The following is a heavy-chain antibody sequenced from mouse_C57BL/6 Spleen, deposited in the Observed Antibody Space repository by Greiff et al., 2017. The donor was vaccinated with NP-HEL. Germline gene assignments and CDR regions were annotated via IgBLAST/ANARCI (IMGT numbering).Heavy chain of an antibody. Sequence: DVMLVESGEGLVKPGGSLKLSCAASGFTFSSYAMSWVRQTPEKRLEWVAYISSGGAYIYYADTVKGRFTIARDNARNPQYLQMSSLKSEDTAMYYCTREPYYYGSSYDWYFDVWGTGTTVTVSS. CDR1: GFTFSSYA. D-gene: IGHD1-1*01. J-gene: IGHJ1*03. V-gene: IGHV5-9-1*02. CDR3: TREPYYYGSSYDWYFDV. CDR2: ISSGGAYI.